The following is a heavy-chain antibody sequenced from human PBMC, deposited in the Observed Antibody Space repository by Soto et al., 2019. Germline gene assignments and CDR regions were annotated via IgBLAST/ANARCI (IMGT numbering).Heavy chain of an antibody. J-gene: IGHJ4*02. CDR3: ARVLPTYYDFWSGYPNQYYFDY. Sequence: ETLSLTCAVYGGSFSGYYWSWIRQPPGKGLEWIGEINHSGSTNYNPSLKSRVTISVDTSKNQFSLKLSSVTAADTAVYYCARVLPTYYDFWSGYPNQYYFDYWGQGTLVTVSS. CDR1: GGSFSGYY. V-gene: IGHV4-34*01. CDR2: INHSGST. D-gene: IGHD3-3*01.